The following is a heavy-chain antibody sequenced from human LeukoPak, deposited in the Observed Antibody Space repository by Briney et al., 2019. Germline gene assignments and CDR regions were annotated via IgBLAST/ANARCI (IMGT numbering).Heavy chain of an antibody. D-gene: IGHD6-19*01. Sequence: ASVKVSCKASGYTFTSYGISWVRQAPGQGXXWMGWISAYNGNTNYAQKLQGRVTMTTDTSTSTAYMELRSLRSDDTAVYYCARVGSGWPGYYFDYWGQGTLVTVSS. CDR3: ARVGSGWPGYYFDY. J-gene: IGHJ4*02. CDR1: GYTFTSYG. CDR2: ISAYNGNT. V-gene: IGHV1-18*01.